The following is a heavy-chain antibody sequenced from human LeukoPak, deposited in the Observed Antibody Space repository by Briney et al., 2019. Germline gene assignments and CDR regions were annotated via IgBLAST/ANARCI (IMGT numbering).Heavy chain of an antibody. Sequence: PGGSLRLSCAASGFTFSSYSMNWVRQAPGKGLEWVSYISSSSSTIYYADSVKGRFTISRDNAKNSLYLQMNSLRAEDTAVYYCARARLYYSDSSGYYLDYWGQGNLVTVSS. CDR3: ARARLYYSDSSGYYLDY. CDR2: ISSSSSTI. J-gene: IGHJ4*02. V-gene: IGHV3-48*01. CDR1: GFTFSSYS. D-gene: IGHD3-22*01.